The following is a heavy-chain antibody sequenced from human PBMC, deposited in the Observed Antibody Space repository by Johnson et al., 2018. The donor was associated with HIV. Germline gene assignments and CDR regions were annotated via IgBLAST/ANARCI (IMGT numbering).Heavy chain of an antibody. CDR1: GFTFSSYA. D-gene: IGHD3-9*01. Sequence: QEQLVESGGGVVQPGRSLRLSCAASGFTFSSYAMHWVRQAPGKGLEWVAVISYDGSNKYYADSVKGRFTISRDNSKNTLYLQMNSLRAEDTAVYYCARSDWADFDACDIWGPGTMVTVSS. CDR2: ISYDGSNK. J-gene: IGHJ3*02. CDR3: ARSDWADFDACDI. V-gene: IGHV3-30*04.